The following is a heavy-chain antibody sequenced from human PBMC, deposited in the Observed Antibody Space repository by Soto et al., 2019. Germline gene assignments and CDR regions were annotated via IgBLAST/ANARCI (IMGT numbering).Heavy chain of an antibody. CDR3: ANHMAATLQYYYGMDV. CDR1: GFTFSSYA. J-gene: IGHJ6*02. D-gene: IGHD1-26*01. Sequence: EVQLLESGGGLVQPGGSLRLSCAASGFTFSSYAMSWVRQAPGKGLEWVSAISGSGGSTYYADSVKGRFTISRDNAKNTLYLQMNSLRAEDTAVYYCANHMAATLQYYYGMDVWGQGTTVTVSS. V-gene: IGHV3-23*01. CDR2: ISGSGGST.